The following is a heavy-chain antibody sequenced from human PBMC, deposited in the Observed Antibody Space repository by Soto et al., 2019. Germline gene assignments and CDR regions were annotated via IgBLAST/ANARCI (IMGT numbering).Heavy chain of an antibody. CDR3: ARRATGTTNYYYYYYYMDV. Sequence: GESLKISCKGSGYSFTSYWIGWVRQMPGKGLEWMGIIYPGDSDTRYSPSFQGQVTISADKSISTAYLQWSSLKASDTAMYYCARRATGTTNYYYYYYYMDVWGKGTTVTVSS. V-gene: IGHV5-51*01. CDR2: IYPGDSDT. J-gene: IGHJ6*03. CDR1: GYSFTSYW. D-gene: IGHD1-7*01.